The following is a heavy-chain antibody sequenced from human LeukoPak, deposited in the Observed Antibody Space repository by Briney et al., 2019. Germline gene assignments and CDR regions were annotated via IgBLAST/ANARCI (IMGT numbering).Heavy chain of an antibody. J-gene: IGHJ4*02. Sequence: SGPTLVKPTETLTLTCTVSGFSLSNARMGVSWIRQPPGKALEWLAHIFSNDEKSYSTSLKSRLTISKDTSKSQVVLTMTNMDPVDTPTYYCARIIPWTYYFDYWGQGTLVTVSS. V-gene: IGHV2-26*01. CDR1: GFSLSNARMG. CDR3: ARIIPWTYYFDY. D-gene: IGHD3/OR15-3a*01. CDR2: IFSNDEK.